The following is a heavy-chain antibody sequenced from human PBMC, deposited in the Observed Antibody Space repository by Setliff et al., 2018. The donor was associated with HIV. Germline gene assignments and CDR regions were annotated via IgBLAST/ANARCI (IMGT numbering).Heavy chain of an antibody. Sequence: GSLRLSCAASGFTFSNAWMSWVRQAPGKGLEWVGRIKSETDGGTPDYTAPVGGRFTISRDDSKNTLYLQMNSLKTEDTAVYYCTTEGGGGYNFRGYFDYCGQGTLVTVSS. D-gene: IGHD5-12*01. CDR1: GFTFSNAW. CDR3: TTEGGGGYNFRGYFDY. J-gene: IGHJ4*02. CDR2: IKSETDGGTP. V-gene: IGHV3-15*01.